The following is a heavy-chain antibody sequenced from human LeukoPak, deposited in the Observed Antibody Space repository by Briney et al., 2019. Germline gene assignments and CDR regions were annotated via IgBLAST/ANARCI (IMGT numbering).Heavy chain of an antibody. J-gene: IGHJ4*02. D-gene: IGHD1-26*01. V-gene: IGHV3-7*01. CDR1: GFTLSSYW. Sequence: AGGSLRLSCAASGFTLSSYWMSWVRQAPGKGLEWVANIKYDGSGKYYADSVKGRFTISRDDAKNSLYLEMNRLRVEDTAVYYCARDLFSGSYQEDFWGQGTLVTV. CDR2: IKYDGSGK. CDR3: ARDLFSGSYQEDF.